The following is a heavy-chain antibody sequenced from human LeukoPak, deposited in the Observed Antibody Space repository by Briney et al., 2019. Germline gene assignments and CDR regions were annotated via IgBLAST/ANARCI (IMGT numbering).Heavy chain of an antibody. CDR3: SVTRRTDSGWHRDFDY. V-gene: IGHV1-3*01. Sequence: ASVKVSCKASGYTFTSYAMHWVRQAPGQRLEWMGWINAGNGNTKYSQKFQGRVTITRDTSASTAYMELSSLRSEDTAVYYCSVTRRTDSGWHRDFDYRGQGTLVTVSS. D-gene: IGHD6-19*01. CDR2: INAGNGNT. CDR1: GYTFTSYA. J-gene: IGHJ4*02.